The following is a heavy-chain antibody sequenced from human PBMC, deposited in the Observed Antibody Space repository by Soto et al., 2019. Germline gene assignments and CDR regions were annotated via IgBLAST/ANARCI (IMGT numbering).Heavy chain of an antibody. CDR3: ARGIYDFWSGYYAV. CDR2: INAGNGNT. J-gene: IGHJ6*02. Sequence: ASVKVSCKASGYTFTSYAMHWVRQAPGQRLEWMGWINAGNGNTKYSQKFQGRVTITRDTSASTAYMELSSLRSEDTAVHYCARGIYDFWSGYYAVWGQGTTVTVSS. V-gene: IGHV1-3*01. D-gene: IGHD3-3*01. CDR1: GYTFTSYA.